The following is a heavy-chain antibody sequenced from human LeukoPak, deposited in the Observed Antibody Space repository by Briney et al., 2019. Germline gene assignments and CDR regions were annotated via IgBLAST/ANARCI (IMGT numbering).Heavy chain of an antibody. Sequence: GGSLRLSXAASGFTFXXXXXXXXXQXPXXXXXXXXSXSGSXSSTHYADSXKXRFXISXXDSKNTLYLQMNSLRAEDTAVYYCAKGRGAAAADGMDAWGQGTTVTVPS. CDR3: AKGRGAAAADGMDA. CDR1: GFTFXXXX. CDR2: XSGSXSST. D-gene: IGHD6-25*01. J-gene: IGHJ6*02. V-gene: IGHV3-23*01.